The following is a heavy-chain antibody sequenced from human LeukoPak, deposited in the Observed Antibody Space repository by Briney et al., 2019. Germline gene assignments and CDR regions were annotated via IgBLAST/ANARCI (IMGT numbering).Heavy chain of an antibody. Sequence: SETLSLTCAGYGGSFSGYYWRWIRQPPGKGLEGSGGINHGGSTNYNPYLKSLVTISVDTSKNQFSLKLSSVTAAATAVYYCARGPRAWNQLPRRAYYFDYWGQGTLVTVSS. CDR1: GGSFSGYY. J-gene: IGHJ4*02. CDR3: ARGPRAWNQLPRRAYYFDY. CDR2: INHGGST. D-gene: IGHD2-2*01. V-gene: IGHV4-34*01.